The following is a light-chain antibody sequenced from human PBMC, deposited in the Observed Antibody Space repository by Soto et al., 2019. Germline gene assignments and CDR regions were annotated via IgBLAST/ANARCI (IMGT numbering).Light chain of an antibody. J-gene: IGKJ1*01. CDR3: QQSYSTPWT. V-gene: IGKV1-39*01. CDR2: GAS. CDR1: QSISSN. Sequence: DIQMTQSPSSLSASVGDRVTITCRASQSISSNLNWYQQKPGKAPEVLIYGASRLQSGDPSRFSGSRSGTAFTLAISNLQPEDLATYYCQQSYSTPWTFGQGTKVEIK.